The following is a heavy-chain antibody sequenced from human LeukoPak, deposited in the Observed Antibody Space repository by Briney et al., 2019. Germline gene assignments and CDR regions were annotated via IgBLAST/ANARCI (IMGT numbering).Heavy chain of an antibody. CDR2: IYHSGST. Sequence: SETLSLTCTVSGYSISSGYYWGWIRQPPGKGLEWIGSIYHSGSTYYNPSLKSRVTISVDTSKNQFSLKLSSVTAADTAVYYCARHDVIAAGDWFDPWGQGTLVTVSS. CDR1: GYSISSGYY. CDR3: ARHDVIAAGDWFDP. D-gene: IGHD6-13*01. J-gene: IGHJ5*02. V-gene: IGHV4-38-2*02.